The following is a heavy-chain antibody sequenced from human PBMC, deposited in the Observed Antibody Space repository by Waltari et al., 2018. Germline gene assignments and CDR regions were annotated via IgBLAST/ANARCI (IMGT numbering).Heavy chain of an antibody. J-gene: IGHJ4*02. CDR3: GRGPSTYYYGSGIVY. D-gene: IGHD3-10*01. V-gene: IGHV4-34*01. Sequence: QVQLQQWGAGLLKPSETLSLTCAVYGGSFSGYYWSWIRQPPGKGLEWIGEINHSGSTNYTPSLKSRVTISVDTSKNQFSLKLSSVTAADTAVYYCGRGPSTYYYGSGIVYWGQGTLVTVSS. CDR2: INHSGST. CDR1: GGSFSGYY.